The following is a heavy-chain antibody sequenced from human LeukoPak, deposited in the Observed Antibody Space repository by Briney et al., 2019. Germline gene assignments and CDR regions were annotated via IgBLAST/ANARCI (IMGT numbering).Heavy chain of an antibody. CDR2: ISSSGSTI. V-gene: IGHV3-48*03. CDR1: GFTFSSYE. CDR3: ARARSLGMIVVEPMQGPYAFDI. Sequence: GGSLRLPCAASGFTFSSYEMNWVRQAPGKGLEWVSYISSSGSTIYYADSVKGRFTISRDNAKNSLYLQMNSLRAEDTAVYYCARARSLGMIVVEPMQGPYAFDIWGQGTMVTVSS. D-gene: IGHD3-22*01. J-gene: IGHJ3*02.